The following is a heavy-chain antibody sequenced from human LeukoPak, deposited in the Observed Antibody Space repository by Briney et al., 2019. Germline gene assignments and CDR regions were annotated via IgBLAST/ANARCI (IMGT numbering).Heavy chain of an antibody. CDR3: ARGSSGYYYFDY. CDR2: INPNSGGT. Sequence: ASVKVSCMASGYTFIGYYMHWVRQAPGQGLEWMGWINPNSGGTNYAQKFQGRVTMTRDTSISTAYMELSRLRSDDTAVYYCARGSSGYYYFDYWGQGTLVTVSS. J-gene: IGHJ4*02. V-gene: IGHV1-2*02. D-gene: IGHD3-22*01. CDR1: GYTFIGYY.